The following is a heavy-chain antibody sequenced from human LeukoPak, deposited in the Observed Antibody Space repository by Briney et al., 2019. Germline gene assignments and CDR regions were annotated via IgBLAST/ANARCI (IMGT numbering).Heavy chain of an antibody. Sequence: PGRSLRLSCAASESTFSTYGMQWVRQAPGKGLEWVAVISYDGSYKFYADSVKGRFTISRDNSKSTLYLQMNSLRAEDTAVYYCAKDRYSGLNTIDYWGQGTLVTVSS. J-gene: IGHJ4*02. CDR3: AKDRYSGLNTIDY. CDR2: ISYDGSYK. CDR1: ESTFSTYG. V-gene: IGHV3-30*18. D-gene: IGHD6-13*01.